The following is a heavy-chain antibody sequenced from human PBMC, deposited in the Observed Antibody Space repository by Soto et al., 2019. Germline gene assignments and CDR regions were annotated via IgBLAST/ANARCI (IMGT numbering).Heavy chain of an antibody. J-gene: IGHJ4*02. CDR3: ATYPPGRAAADEFDY. V-gene: IGHV1-24*01. Sequence: QVQLVQSGAEVKKPGASVKVSCKVSGYTLTELSMHWVRQAPGKGLEWMGGFEPEDGETIYAQKLQGRVTMTEDTSTDTAYMELSSLRSEDTGVYYCATYPPGRAAADEFDYWGQGALVTVSS. CDR1: GYTLTELS. CDR2: FEPEDGET. D-gene: IGHD6-13*01.